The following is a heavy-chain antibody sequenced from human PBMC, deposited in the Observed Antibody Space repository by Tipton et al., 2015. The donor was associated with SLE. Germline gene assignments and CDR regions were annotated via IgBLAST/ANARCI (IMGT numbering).Heavy chain of an antibody. CDR1: DGSISSYY. CDR3: ARGEVVMVLGTTRDHFYHAMDV. Sequence: TLSLTYTVSDGSISSYYWSWIRQPPGKGLEWIGYINYSGSANYNPTLKSRVTISVDTSKNQFSLKLSSVTAAYTAVYYCARGEVVMVLGTTRDHFYHAMDVWGHGSTGTASS. CDR2: INYSGSA. D-gene: IGHD1-7*01. J-gene: IGHJ6*02. V-gene: IGHV4-59*01.